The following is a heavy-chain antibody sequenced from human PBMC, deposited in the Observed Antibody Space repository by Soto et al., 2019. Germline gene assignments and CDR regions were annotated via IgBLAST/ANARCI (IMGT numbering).Heavy chain of an antibody. CDR1: GGSISSGGYY. J-gene: IGHJ4*02. CDR2: IYYSGST. D-gene: IGHD3-16*02. Sequence: SETLSLTCTVSGGSISSGGYYWSWIRQHPGQGLEWIGYIYYSGSTYYTPSLKSRVTISVDTSKNQFSLKLSSVTAADTAVYYCARVIMITFGGVIVNPLYIDYWGQGTLVTVSS. V-gene: IGHV4-31*03. CDR3: ARVIMITFGGVIVNPLYIDY.